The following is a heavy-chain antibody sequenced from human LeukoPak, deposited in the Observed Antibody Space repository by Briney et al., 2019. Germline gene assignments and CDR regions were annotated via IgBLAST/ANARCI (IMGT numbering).Heavy chain of an antibody. D-gene: IGHD4-11*01. CDR2: INHSGST. Sequence: SETLSLTCAVYGGSFSGYYWSWIRQPPGKGLEWIGEINHSGSTNYNPSLKSRVTISVDTSKNQFSLKLSSVTAADTAVYYCARVSLDYHFDYWGQGTLVTVSS. CDR3: ARVSLDYHFDY. J-gene: IGHJ4*02. CDR1: GGSFSGYY. V-gene: IGHV4-34*01.